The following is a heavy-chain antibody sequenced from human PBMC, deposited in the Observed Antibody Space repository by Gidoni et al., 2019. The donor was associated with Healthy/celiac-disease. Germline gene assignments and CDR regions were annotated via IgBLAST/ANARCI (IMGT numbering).Heavy chain of an antibody. D-gene: IGHD6-13*01. V-gene: IGHV3-33*01. CDR3: ARDLGQQLVRYWFDP. J-gene: IGHJ5*02. CDR1: GFPFRSYG. CDR2: IWYDGSNK. Sequence: QVQLVESGGGVVQPGRSLRLPCAASGFPFRSYGMHWVRQAPGKGLEWVAVIWYDGSNKYYADSVKGRFTISRDNSKNTLYLQMNSLRAEDTAVYYCARDLGQQLVRYWFDPWGQGTLVTVSS.